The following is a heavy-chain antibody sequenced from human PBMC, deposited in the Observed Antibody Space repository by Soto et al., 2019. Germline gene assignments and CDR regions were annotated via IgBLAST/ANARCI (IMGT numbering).Heavy chain of an antibody. J-gene: IGHJ6*02. D-gene: IGHD2-2*01. Sequence: GSLRLSCAASGFTFSSYGMHWVRQAPGKGLEWVAVISYDGSNKYYADSVKGRFTISRDNSKNTLYLQMNSLRAEDTAVYYCAREVFCSSSSCQVRYGMDVWGQGTTVTVSS. CDR3: AREVFCSSSSCQVRYGMDV. CDR2: ISYDGSNK. CDR1: GFTFSSYG. V-gene: IGHV3-30*03.